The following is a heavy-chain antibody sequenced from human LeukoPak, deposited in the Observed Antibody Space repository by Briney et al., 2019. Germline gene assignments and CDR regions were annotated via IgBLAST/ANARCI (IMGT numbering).Heavy chain of an antibody. V-gene: IGHV3-23*01. CDR2: IGAADT. J-gene: IGHJ4*02. D-gene: IGHD3-16*01. CDR3: ARDYVSHNGVYDCFEF. Sequence: QPGGPLRLSCAASGFTFNTYAMSWVRQVPGKGPEWVATIGAADTYYAGSVKGRFTISRDDSKNTVFLQMDSLRAEDTAVYYCARDYVSHNGVYDCFEFWGQGTQVTVSS. CDR1: GFTFNTYA.